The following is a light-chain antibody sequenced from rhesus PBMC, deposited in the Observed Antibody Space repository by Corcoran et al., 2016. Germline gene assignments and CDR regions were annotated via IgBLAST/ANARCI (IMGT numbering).Light chain of an antibody. Sequence: EIVMTQSPATLSLSPGERATLSCRASQSVSSSLAWYQQKPGQAPRLLIYGASSRATGIPERFSGSGSGTEFTLTISSLEPEDFAVYYCQQYSNWPYSFGQGTKVEIK. V-gene: IGKV3-42*03. CDR3: QQYSNWPYS. CDR1: QSVSSS. J-gene: IGKJ2*01. CDR2: GAS.